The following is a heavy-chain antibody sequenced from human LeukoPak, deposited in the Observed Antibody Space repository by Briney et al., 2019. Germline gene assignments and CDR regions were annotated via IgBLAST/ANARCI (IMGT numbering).Heavy chain of an antibody. V-gene: IGHV1-69*04. J-gene: IGHJ4*02. CDR3: GRVPQGSSWPYYFDY. Sequence: AASVKVSCKASGGTFSTYAISWVRQAPGQGLEWVGRIVPILGTANYAQNFQGRVTITADRSTTTAYMELSSLRSEDTAVYYCGRVPQGSSWPYYFDYWGQGTLVTVSS. CDR1: GGTFSTYA. D-gene: IGHD6-13*01. CDR2: IVPILGTA.